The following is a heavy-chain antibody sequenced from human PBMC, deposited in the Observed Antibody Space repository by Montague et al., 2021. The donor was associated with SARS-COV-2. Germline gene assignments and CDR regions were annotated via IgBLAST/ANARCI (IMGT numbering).Heavy chain of an antibody. V-gene: IGHV4-4*07. CDR3: ARDRPRSDSYGSGTYTWGGYGMDV. J-gene: IGHJ6*02. CDR2: IYSSGST. CDR1: GGSISSYY. D-gene: IGHD3-10*01. Sequence: SETLSLTCTVSGGSISSYYWSWIRQPAGKGLEWIGRIYSSGSTNYNPSLKSRVTMSVDTSKNQFSLKLSSVTAADTALYYCARDRPRSDSYGSGTYTWGGYGMDVWGQGTTVTVTS.